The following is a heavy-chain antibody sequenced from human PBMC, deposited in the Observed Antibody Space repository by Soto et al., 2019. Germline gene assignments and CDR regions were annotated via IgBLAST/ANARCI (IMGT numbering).Heavy chain of an antibody. Sequence: QVQLQQWGAGLLKPSETLSLTCAVYGGSFSGYYWSWIRQPPGKGLEWIGEINHSGSTNYNPSLKSRVTISVDTSKNQFSLKLSSVTAADTAVYYCARGGLGYCSGGSCPSIDYWGQGTLVTVSS. CDR1: GGSFSGYY. CDR2: INHSGST. V-gene: IGHV4-34*01. D-gene: IGHD2-15*01. CDR3: ARGGLGYCSGGSCPSIDY. J-gene: IGHJ4*02.